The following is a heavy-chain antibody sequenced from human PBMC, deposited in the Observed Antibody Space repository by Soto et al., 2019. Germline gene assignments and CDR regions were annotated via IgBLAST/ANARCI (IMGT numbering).Heavy chain of an antibody. Sequence: SETLSLTCTVSGGSISSYYWSWIRQPPGKGLEWIGYIYYSGSTNYNPSLKSRVTISVDTSKNQFSLKLSSVTAADTAVYYCARGPISRYYGSGSKMASFDYWGQGTLVTVSS. CDR1: GGSISSYY. CDR2: IYYSGST. CDR3: ARGPISRYYGSGSKMASFDY. D-gene: IGHD3-10*01. J-gene: IGHJ4*02. V-gene: IGHV4-59*01.